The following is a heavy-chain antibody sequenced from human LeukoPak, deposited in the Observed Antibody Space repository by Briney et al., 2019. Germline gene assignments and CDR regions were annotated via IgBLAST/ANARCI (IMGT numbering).Heavy chain of an antibody. V-gene: IGHV4-31*03. Sequence: SQTLSLTCTVSGGSISSGGYYWSWIRQHPGKGREWIGYIYYSGSTYYNPSLKSRVTISVDTSKNQFSLKLSSVTAADTAVYYCARDWAMVRGVMGHAFDIWGQGTMVTVSS. CDR1: GGSISSGGYY. J-gene: IGHJ3*02. CDR2: IYYSGST. D-gene: IGHD3-10*01. CDR3: ARDWAMVRGVMGHAFDI.